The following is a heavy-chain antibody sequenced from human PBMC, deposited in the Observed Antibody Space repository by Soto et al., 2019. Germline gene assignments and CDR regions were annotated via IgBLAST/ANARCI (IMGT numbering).Heavy chain of an antibody. V-gene: IGHV3-23*01. CDR2: ISGSGGST. CDR1: GFTFSSYA. J-gene: IGHJ5*02. CDR3: AKNIAGAGRGGCFNP. Sequence: GGSLRLSCAASGFTFSSYAMSWVRQAPGKGLEWVSAISGSGGSTYYADSVMGRFTISRDNSKNTLYLQMNSLRAEDTAVYYWAKNIAGAGRGGCFNPGGQEPRVPVPS. D-gene: IGHD6-19*01.